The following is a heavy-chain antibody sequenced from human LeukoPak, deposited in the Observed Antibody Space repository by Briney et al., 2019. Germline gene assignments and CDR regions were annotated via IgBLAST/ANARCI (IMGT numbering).Heavy chain of an antibody. Sequence: GGSLRLSCAASGFTFSNYGMHWVRQAPGKGLEWVALIWYDGSNKYYADSVKGRFTVSRDNSKNTLYLQMNSLRAEDTAVYYCARDFSSSSFDYWGQGTLVTVSS. V-gene: IGHV3-33*01. J-gene: IGHJ4*02. CDR2: IWYDGSNK. CDR3: ARDFSSSSFDY. CDR1: GFTFSNYG. D-gene: IGHD6-13*01.